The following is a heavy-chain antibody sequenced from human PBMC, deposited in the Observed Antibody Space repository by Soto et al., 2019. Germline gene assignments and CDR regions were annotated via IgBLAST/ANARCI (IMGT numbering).Heavy chain of an antibody. V-gene: IGHV3-7*05. CDR1: GFTFSTYW. CDR2: IKGDGSQK. CDR3: AGGSGWLSDS. Sequence: EVQLVESGGGLVQPGGSLRLSCAVSGFTFSTYWMNWVRQAPGKGLEWVAIIKGDGSQKHYVDSVEGRFTISRDNAKNSLYLEMSSLGVEDTAVYYCAGGSGWLSDSWGQGTLVTVSS. J-gene: IGHJ4*02. D-gene: IGHD6-19*01.